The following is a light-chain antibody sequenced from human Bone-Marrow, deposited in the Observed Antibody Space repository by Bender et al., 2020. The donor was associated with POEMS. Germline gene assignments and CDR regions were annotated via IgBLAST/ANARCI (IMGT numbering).Light chain of an antibody. CDR2: EVT. J-gene: IGLJ2*01. CDR1: SSDVGLYDY. CDR3: SSYTGSDSVL. Sequence: QSALTQPASVSGSPGQSITISCTGTSSDVGLYDYVSWYQQHPGTAPKLIIYEVTKRPSGVPDRLSGSKSGSTASLTVSGLQAEDKADYFCSSYTGSDSVLFGGGTKLTVL. V-gene: IGLV2-8*01.